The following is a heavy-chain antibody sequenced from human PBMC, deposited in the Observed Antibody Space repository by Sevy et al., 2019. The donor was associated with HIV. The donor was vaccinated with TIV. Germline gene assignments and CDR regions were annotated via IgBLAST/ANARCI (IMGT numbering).Heavy chain of an antibody. J-gene: IGHJ3*02. Sequence: GGSLRLSCAASGFTFDDYGMSWVRQAPGKGLEWVSGINWNGGSTGYADSVKGRFTISRDNAKNSLYLQMNSLRAEDTALYDCARVLRLGELSFHGAFDIWGQGTMVTVSS. CDR2: INWNGGST. CDR1: GFTFDDYG. CDR3: ARVLRLGELSFHGAFDI. V-gene: IGHV3-20*01. D-gene: IGHD3-16*02.